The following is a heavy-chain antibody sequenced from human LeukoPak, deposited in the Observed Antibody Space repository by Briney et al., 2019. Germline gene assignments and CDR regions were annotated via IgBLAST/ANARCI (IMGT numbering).Heavy chain of an antibody. Sequence: SETLSLTCAVYGGSFSGYYWSWIRQPPGKGLEWIGEINHSGSTNYNPSLKSQVTISVDTSKNQFSLKLSSVTAADTAVYYCARWRGAARHHVDYWGQGTLVTVSS. CDR1: GGSFSGYY. J-gene: IGHJ4*02. CDR2: INHSGST. V-gene: IGHV4-34*01. CDR3: ARWRGAARHHVDY. D-gene: IGHD6-6*01.